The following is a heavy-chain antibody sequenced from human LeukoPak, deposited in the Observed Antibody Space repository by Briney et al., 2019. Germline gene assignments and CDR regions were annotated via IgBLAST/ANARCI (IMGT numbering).Heavy chain of an antibody. V-gene: IGHV4-39*07. CDR3: ARDGGVVRGVIIRGDYFDY. CDR2: IYYSGST. Sequence: RTSETLSLTCIVSGGSISSSSYYWGWIRQPPGKGLEWIGSIYYSGSTYYNPSLKSRVTTSVDTSKKQFSLKLSSVTAADTAVYYCARDGGVVRGVIIRGDYFDYWGQGTLVTVSS. J-gene: IGHJ4*02. D-gene: IGHD3-10*01. CDR1: GGSISSSSYY.